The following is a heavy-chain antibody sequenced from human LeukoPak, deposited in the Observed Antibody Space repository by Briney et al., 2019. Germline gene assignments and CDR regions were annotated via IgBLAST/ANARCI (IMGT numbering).Heavy chain of an antibody. CDR1: GFTFSSYA. J-gene: IGHJ4*02. CDR3: ARAPYSSGWYYFDY. V-gene: IGHV3-30*04. Sequence: RGSLRLSCAASGFTFSSYAMHWVRQAPGKGLEWVALISYDGSTRDYVDSEKGRFTTSRDNSINTLYLQMDSLRPEDTAVYYCARAPYSSGWYYFDYWGQGTLVTVSS. CDR2: ISYDGSTR. D-gene: IGHD6-19*01.